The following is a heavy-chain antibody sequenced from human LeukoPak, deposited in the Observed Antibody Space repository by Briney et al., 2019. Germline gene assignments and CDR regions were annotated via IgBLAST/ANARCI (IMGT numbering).Heavy chain of an antibody. CDR2: ISYDGSNK. Sequence: PGGSLRLSCAASGFTFSNYAMYWVRQAPGKGLEWVAVISYDGSNKYYADSVKGRFTISRDNSKNTLYLQMNSLRAEDTAVYYCAREARTTLDYWGQGTLVTVSS. CDR1: GFTFSNYA. CDR3: AREARTTLDY. D-gene: IGHD2/OR15-2a*01. J-gene: IGHJ4*02. V-gene: IGHV3-30*04.